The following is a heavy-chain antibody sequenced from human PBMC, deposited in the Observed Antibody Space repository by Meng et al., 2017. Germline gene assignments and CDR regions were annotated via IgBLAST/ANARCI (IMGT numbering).Heavy chain of an antibody. CDR3: ARDDYGDYFDY. J-gene: IGHJ4*02. CDR1: GYTFTGYY. D-gene: IGHD4-17*01. CDR2: INPNSGGT. V-gene: IGHV1-2*06. Sequence: QVPRVLSGGEVKKPGASVEVSCKASGYTFTGYYMHWVRQAPGQGLEWMGRINPNSGGTNYAQKFQGRGTMTRDTSISTAYMELSRLRSDDTAVYYCARDDYGDYFDYWGQGTLVTVSS.